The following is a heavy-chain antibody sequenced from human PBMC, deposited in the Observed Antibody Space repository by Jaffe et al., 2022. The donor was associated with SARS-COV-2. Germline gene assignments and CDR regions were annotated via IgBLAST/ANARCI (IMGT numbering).Heavy chain of an antibody. D-gene: IGHD5-18*01. CDR3: ARDPSPSVQLWPPNFDY. CDR2: INPSGGST. J-gene: IGHJ4*02. V-gene: IGHV1-46*01. CDR1: GYTFTSYY. Sequence: QVQLVQSGAEVKKPGASVKVSCKASGYTFTSYYMHWVRQAPGQGLEWMGIINPSGGSTSYAQKFQGRVTMTRDTSTSTVYMELSSLRSEDTAVYYCARDPSPSVQLWPPNFDYWGQGTLVTVSS.